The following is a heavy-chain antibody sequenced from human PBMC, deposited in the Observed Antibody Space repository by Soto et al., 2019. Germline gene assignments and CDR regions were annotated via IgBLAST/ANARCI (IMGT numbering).Heavy chain of an antibody. Sequence: GESLKISCKGSGYSFTSYWIGWVRQMPGKGLEWMGIIYPGDSDTRYSPSFQGQVTIPADKSISTAYLQWSSLKASDTAMYYCASPIAAAQKSHYYYYGMDVWGQGTTVTVSS. J-gene: IGHJ6*02. CDR3: ASPIAAAQKSHYYYYGMDV. D-gene: IGHD6-13*01. CDR1: GYSFTSYW. V-gene: IGHV5-51*01. CDR2: IYPGDSDT.